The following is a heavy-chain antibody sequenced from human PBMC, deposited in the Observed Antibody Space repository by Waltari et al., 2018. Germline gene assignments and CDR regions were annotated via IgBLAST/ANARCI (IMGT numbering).Heavy chain of an antibody. CDR2: IGSSSSFM. J-gene: IGHJ6*02. CDR3: AREGAEQWVVEDYGMDV. D-gene: IGHD6-19*01. Sequence: EVQLVESGGGLVKPGGSRRLSGVASGFKFSASAMNWVRQAPGKGLEWVSSIGSSSSFMVYADSVRGRFTVSRDNAKNTLYLQMDTLRAEDTAVYYCAREGAEQWVVEDYGMDVWGQGTTVTVSS. V-gene: IGHV3-21*02. CDR1: GFKFSASA.